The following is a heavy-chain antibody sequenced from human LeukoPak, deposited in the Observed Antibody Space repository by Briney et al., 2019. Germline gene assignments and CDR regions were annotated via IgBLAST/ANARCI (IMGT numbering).Heavy chain of an antibody. D-gene: IGHD6-13*01. CDR2: IRYDGNNK. CDR3: AKGGQQQVVRGDYFNY. Sequence: GGSLRLSCAASGFTFSSYAMSWVRQAPGKGLEWVAFIRYDGNNKYYADSVKGRFTISRDNSKNTLYLQMSSLKADDTAVYYCAKGGQQQVVRGDYFNYWGQGTPVTVS. CDR1: GFTFSSYA. V-gene: IGHV3-30*02. J-gene: IGHJ4*02.